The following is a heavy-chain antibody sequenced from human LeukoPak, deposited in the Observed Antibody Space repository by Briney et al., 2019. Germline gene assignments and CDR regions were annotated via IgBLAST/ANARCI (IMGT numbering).Heavy chain of an antibody. V-gene: IGHV1-2*02. CDR3: AREEIRSYGGYDY. Sequence: ASVKVSCKASGGTFSSYAISWVRQAPGQGLEWMGWINPNSGGTNYAQIFQGRVTVTRDTSISTAYMELSRLRSDDTAVYYCAREEIRSYGGYDYWGQGTLVTVSS. D-gene: IGHD6-25*01. J-gene: IGHJ4*02. CDR2: INPNSGGT. CDR1: GGTFSSYA.